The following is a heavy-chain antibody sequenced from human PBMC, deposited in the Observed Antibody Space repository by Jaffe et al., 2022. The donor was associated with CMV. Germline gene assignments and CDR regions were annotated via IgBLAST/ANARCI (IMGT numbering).Heavy chain of an antibody. V-gene: IGHV3-23*01. J-gene: IGHJ6*02. CDR2: ISGSGGST. CDR3: AKNRGSLLWFGTHLHSSLTYGMDV. Sequence: EVQLLESGGGLVQPGGSLRLSCAASGFTFSSYAMSWVRQAPGKGLEWVSAISGSGGSTYYADSVKGRFTISRDNSKNTLYLQMNSLRAEDTAVYYCAKNRGSLLWFGTHLHSSLTYGMDVWGQGTTVTVSS. D-gene: IGHD3-10*01. CDR1: GFTFSSYA.